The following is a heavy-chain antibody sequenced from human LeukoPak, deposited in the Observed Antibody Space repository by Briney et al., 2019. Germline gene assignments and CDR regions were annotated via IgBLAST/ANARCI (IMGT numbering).Heavy chain of an antibody. J-gene: IGHJ4*02. CDR1: GFTFSSYA. CDR3: AKAPYSGYDPGIDY. CDR2: ISGSGGST. V-gene: IGHV3-23*01. D-gene: IGHD5-12*01. Sequence: GGSLRLSYAASGFTFSSYAMSWVRQAPGKGLEWVSAISGSGGSTYYADSVKGRFTISRDNSKNTLYLQMNSLRAEDTAVYYCAKAPYSGYDPGIDYWGQGTLVTVSS.